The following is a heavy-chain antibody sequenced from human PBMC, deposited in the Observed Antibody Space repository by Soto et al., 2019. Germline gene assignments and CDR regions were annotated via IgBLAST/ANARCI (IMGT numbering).Heavy chain of an antibody. CDR1: GFSFTDVW. CDR3: TDLLRGGGAFDI. CDR2: VKDKTDGETT. J-gene: IGHJ3*02. V-gene: IGHV3-15*01. D-gene: IGHD3-10*01. Sequence: EMQLVQSGGGLVKPGGSLRLSCAASGFSFTDVWMSWVRQAPGKGLEWVARVKDKTDGETTDYAAPVEGRFTISRDDSKNTLYLQMNSLRTEDTAVYYCTDLLRGGGAFDIWGQGPMVTVSS.